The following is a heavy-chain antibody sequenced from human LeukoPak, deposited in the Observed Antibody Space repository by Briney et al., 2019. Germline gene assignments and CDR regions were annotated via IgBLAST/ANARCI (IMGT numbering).Heavy chain of an antibody. J-gene: IGHJ4*02. D-gene: IGHD3-22*01. V-gene: IGHV4-59*08. CDR1: GGSISSYY. Sequence: SETLSLTCTVSGGSISSYYWSWIRQPPGKGLEWIGYIYYSGSTNYNPSLKSRVTISVDTSKNQFSLKLSSVTAADTAVYYCARLVVWEAYYYDSSGYNYFDYWGRGTLVTVSS. CDR2: IYYSGST. CDR3: ARLVVWEAYYYDSSGYNYFDY.